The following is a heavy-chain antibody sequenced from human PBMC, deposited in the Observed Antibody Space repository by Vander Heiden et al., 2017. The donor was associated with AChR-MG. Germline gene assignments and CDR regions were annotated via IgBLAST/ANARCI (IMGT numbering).Heavy chain of an antibody. J-gene: IGHJ3*02. CDR2: ISSSSSYI. CDR3: ARDRDDIVVVVADAFDI. D-gene: IGHD2-15*01. V-gene: IGHV3-21*01. CDR1: GVTFSSYS. Sequence: EVQLVESGGGLVKPGGSLRLSCAASGVTFSSYSRNWVRQAPGKGLEWVSSISSSSSYIYYADSVKGRFTISRDNAKNSLYLQMNSLRAEDTAVYYCARDRDDIVVVVADAFDIWGQGTMVTVSS.